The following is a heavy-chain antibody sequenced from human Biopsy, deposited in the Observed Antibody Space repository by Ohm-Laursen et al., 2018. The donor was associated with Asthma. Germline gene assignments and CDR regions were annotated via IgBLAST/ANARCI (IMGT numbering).Heavy chain of an antibody. Sequence: SSLRLSCAASGFTLTTYAIHWVRQAPGKGLEWVAVISYDGSTKYSADSVKGRFIVSRDISKNILSLQMNSLRPEDTAVYLCARFVQAEEGVFWGQGTRVTVSP. CDR2: ISYDGSTK. CDR3: ARFVQAEEGVF. V-gene: IGHV3-30*03. CDR1: GFTLTTYA. J-gene: IGHJ4*02. D-gene: IGHD3-10*02.